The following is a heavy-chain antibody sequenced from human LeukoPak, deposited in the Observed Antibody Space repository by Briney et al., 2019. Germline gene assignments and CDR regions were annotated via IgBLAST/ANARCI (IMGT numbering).Heavy chain of an antibody. Sequence: ASVKVSCKASGYTFTSYDINWVRQATGQGLEWMGWMNPNSGNTGYAQKFQGRVTMTRNTSISTAYMELSSLRSEDTAVYYCARGQHFWSGYYSYYYGMDVWGQGTTVTVSS. V-gene: IGHV1-8*01. CDR3: ARGQHFWSGYYSYYYGMDV. CDR2: MNPNSGNT. J-gene: IGHJ6*02. D-gene: IGHD3-3*02. CDR1: GYTFTSYD.